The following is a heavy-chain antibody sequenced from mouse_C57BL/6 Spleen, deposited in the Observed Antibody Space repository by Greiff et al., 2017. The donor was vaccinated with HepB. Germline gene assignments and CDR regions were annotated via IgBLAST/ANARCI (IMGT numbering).Heavy chain of an antibody. V-gene: IGHV1-52*01. Sequence: QVQLQQPGAELVRPGSSVKLSCKASGYTFTSYWMHWVKQRPIQGLEWIGNIDPSDSETHYNQKFKDKATLTVDKSSSTAYMQLSSLTSEDSAVYYCARGSAITTVVATPFDYWGQGTTLTVSS. J-gene: IGHJ2*01. CDR3: ARGSAITTVVATPFDY. CDR1: GYTFTSYW. CDR2: IDPSDSET. D-gene: IGHD1-1*01.